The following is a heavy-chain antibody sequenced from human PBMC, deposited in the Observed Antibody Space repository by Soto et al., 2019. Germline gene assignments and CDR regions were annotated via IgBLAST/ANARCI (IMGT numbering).Heavy chain of an antibody. Sequence: GASVKVSCKASGYTFTGYYMHWVRQAPGQGLEWMGWINPNSGGTNYAQKFQCWVTMTRDTSISTAYMELSRLRSDDMAVYYCARDHFTYCSGGSCYRTGDAFDIWGQGTMVTVSS. CDR2: INPNSGGT. D-gene: IGHD2-15*01. CDR3: ARDHFTYCSGGSCYRTGDAFDI. J-gene: IGHJ3*02. CDR1: GYTFTGYY. V-gene: IGHV1-2*04.